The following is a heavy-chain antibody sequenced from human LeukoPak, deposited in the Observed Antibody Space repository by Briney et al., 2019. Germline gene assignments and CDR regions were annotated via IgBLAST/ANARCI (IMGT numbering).Heavy chain of an antibody. CDR3: ARDRLQWRYYFDY. J-gene: IGHJ4*02. D-gene: IGHD6-19*01. V-gene: IGHV1-69*04. CDR1: GGTFSSYA. CDR2: IIPILGIA. Sequence: GASVKVSCKASGGTFSSYAISWVRQAPGQGLEWMGRIIPILGIANYAQKFQGRVTITADKSTSTAYMELSSLRAEDTAVYYCARDRLQWRYYFDYWGQGTLVTVSS.